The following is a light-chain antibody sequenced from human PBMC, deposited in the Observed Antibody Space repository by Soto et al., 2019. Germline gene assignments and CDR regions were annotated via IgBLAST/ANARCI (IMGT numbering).Light chain of an antibody. V-gene: IGLV2-18*02. Sequence: QSALTQSPSVSGSPGQSVTISCTGTSSDVGSYNRVSWYRQSPGTAPKLIIYDVSNRPAGVPDRFSGSKSGNTASLTISGLQAEDEADYYCSSYTATSTAFGGGTKLTVL. J-gene: IGLJ2*01. CDR2: DVS. CDR1: SSDVGSYNR. CDR3: SSYTATSTA.